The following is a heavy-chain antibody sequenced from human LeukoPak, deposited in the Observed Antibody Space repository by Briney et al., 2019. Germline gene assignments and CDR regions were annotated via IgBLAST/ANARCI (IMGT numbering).Heavy chain of an antibody. CDR2: ISWNSGSI. CDR1: GFTFDDYA. CDR3: ARKTDSSGSGDY. J-gene: IGHJ4*02. V-gene: IGHV3-9*01. D-gene: IGHD3-22*01. Sequence: GRSLRLSCAASGFTFDDYAMHWVRQAPGKGLEWVSGISWNSGSIGYADSVKGRFTISRDNAKNSLYLQMNSLRAEDTAVYYCARKTDSSGSGDYWGQGTLVTVSS.